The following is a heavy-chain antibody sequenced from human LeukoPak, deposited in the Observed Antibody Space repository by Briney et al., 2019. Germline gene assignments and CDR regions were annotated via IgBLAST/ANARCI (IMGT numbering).Heavy chain of an antibody. J-gene: IGHJ4*02. V-gene: IGHV4-59*01. CDR2: VYYCGRT. CDR3: ARWYCTSGTCYFLDY. Sequence: SETLSLTCTVSGTSISSYYWSWVRQPPERGLEYIGHVYYCGRTDYNPSLKSRVTISIDTSKNQFSLKLNSVTAADTAVYYCARWYCTSGTCYFLDYWGQGTLVTVSS. CDR1: GTSISSYY. D-gene: IGHD2-2*01.